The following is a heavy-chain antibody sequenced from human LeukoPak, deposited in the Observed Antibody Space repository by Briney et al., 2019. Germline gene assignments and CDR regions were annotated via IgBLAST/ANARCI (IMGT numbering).Heavy chain of an antibody. CDR2: IYPGDSDT. CDR3: ARTYGSGSYPRYYYYGMDV. D-gene: IGHD3-10*01. Sequence: GESLKISCKGSGYSFTSYWIGWVRQMPGKGLEWMGIIYPGDSDTRYSPSFQGQVTISADKSISTAYLQWSSLKASDTAMYYCARTYGSGSYPRYYYYGMDVWGQGTTVTVSS. CDR1: GYSFTSYW. V-gene: IGHV5-51*01. J-gene: IGHJ6*02.